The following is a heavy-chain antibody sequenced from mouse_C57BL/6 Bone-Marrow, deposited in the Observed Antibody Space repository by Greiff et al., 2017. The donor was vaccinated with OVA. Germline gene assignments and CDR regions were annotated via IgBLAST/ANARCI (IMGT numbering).Heavy chain of an antibody. V-gene: IGHV1-62-2*01. CDR2: FYPGSGSI. CDR1: GYTFTEYT. CDR3: ARNEELYEYDVGAWFAY. D-gene: IGHD2-4*01. Sequence: QVQLKESGAELVKPGASVKLSCKASGYTFTEYTIHWVKQRSGQGLEWIGWFYPGSGSIKYNEKFKDKATLTADKSSSTVYMELSRLTSEDSAVYRCARNEELYEYDVGAWFAYWGQGTLVTVSA. J-gene: IGHJ3*01.